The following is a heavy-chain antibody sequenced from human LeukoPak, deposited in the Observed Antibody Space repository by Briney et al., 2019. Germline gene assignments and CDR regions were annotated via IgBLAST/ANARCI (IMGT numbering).Heavy chain of an antibody. CDR3: AKDAGTYYYMDV. CDR1: GYTFIDCH. V-gene: IGHV1-2*02. Sequence: ASVKVSCKASGYTFIDCHIHWVRQAPGQGLEWMGWINPKSGGTKYAQKFQGRVTMTRDTYISTAYMDLSRLTSDDTAVYYCAKDAGTYYYMDVWGKGTTVTVSS. J-gene: IGHJ6*03. CDR2: INPKSGGT.